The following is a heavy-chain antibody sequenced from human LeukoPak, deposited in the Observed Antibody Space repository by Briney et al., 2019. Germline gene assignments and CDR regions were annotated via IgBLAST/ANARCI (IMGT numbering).Heavy chain of an antibody. CDR2: IRYDGSNK. CDR1: GFTFSSYG. D-gene: IGHD3-16*02. Sequence: PGGSVRRSCAASGFTFSSYGMHWVRQAPGKGLEWVAFIRYDGSNKYYADSVKGRFTISRDNSKNTLYLQMNSLRAEDTAVYYCAPIMITFGGVIPFDYWGQGTLVTVS. CDR3: APIMITFGGVIPFDY. J-gene: IGHJ4*02. V-gene: IGHV3-30*02.